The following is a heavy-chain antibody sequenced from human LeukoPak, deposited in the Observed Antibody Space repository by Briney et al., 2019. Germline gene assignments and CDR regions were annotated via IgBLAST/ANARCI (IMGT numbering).Heavy chain of an antibody. CDR1: GYSISSGYY. J-gene: IGHJ6*03. D-gene: IGHD2-2*01. V-gene: IGHV4-38-2*01. Sequence: SETLSLTCAVSGYSISSGYYWGWIRQPPGKGLEWIGSIYHSGSTYYNPSLKSRVTISVDTSKNQFSLKLSSVTAADTAVYYCARLKYQLLLGYVDVWGKGTTVTVSS. CDR2: IYHSGST. CDR3: ARLKYQLLLGYVDV.